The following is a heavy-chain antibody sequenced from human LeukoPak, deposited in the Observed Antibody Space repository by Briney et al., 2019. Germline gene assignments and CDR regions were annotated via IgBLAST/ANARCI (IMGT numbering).Heavy chain of an antibody. CDR3: ARGYSHNSGGWLDP. V-gene: IGHV3-23*01. CDR2: LTDSGDAT. CDR1: GFTFSHYA. D-gene: IGHD5-12*01. Sequence: GGSLRLSCAVSGFTFSHYAMSWVRQAPGGGVEWVGSLTDSGDATYYADSVKGGLTISRDNSNSTLYLHISGLRDEDTAVYYCARGYSHNSGGWLDPWGQGTLVTVSS. J-gene: IGHJ5*02.